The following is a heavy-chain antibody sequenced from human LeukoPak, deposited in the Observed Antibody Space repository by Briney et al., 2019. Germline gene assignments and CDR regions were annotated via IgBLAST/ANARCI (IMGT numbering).Heavy chain of an antibody. D-gene: IGHD5-18*01. V-gene: IGHV4-39*01. J-gene: IGHJ4*02. CDR2: IYYSGNT. CDR1: GVSISSSNSY. CDR3: ARFGYSYGPLDY. Sequence: SETLSLTCTVSGVSISSSNSYWGWIRQPPGKGLEWIGSIYYSGNTYYNSSLKSRVTISIDTSANLFSLKLSSVTAADTAVYSCARFGYSYGPLDYWGQGTLVTVSS.